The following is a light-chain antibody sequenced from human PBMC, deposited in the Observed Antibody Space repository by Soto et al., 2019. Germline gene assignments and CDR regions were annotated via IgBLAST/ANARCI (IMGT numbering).Light chain of an antibody. V-gene: IGLV2-8*01. CDR2: EVS. CDR1: SSDVGKYDY. Sequence: QSVLTQPPSASGSPGQSVTISCTGTSSDVGKYDYVSWFQHHPGKAPKLIIYEVSKRPSGVPDRFSGSKSGSTASLTVSGLQTEDEADYYCNSDVAGSKGLGMGTKVTVL. J-gene: IGLJ1*01. CDR3: NSDVAGSKG.